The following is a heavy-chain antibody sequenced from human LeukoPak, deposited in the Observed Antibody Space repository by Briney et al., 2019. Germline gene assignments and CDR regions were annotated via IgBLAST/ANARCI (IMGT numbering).Heavy chain of an antibody. CDR1: GGSFSGYY. Sequence: SETLSLTCAVYGGSFSGYYWSWIRQPPGKGLEWIGEINHSGSTNYNPSLKSRVTISVDTSKNQFSLKLSSVTAADTAVYYCASVNTASFDYWGQGTLVTASS. CDR2: INHSGST. CDR3: ASVNTASFDY. J-gene: IGHJ4*02. V-gene: IGHV4-34*01. D-gene: IGHD5-18*01.